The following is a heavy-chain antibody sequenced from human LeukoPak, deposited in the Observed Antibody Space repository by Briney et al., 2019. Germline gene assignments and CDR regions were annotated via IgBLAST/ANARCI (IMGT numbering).Heavy chain of an antibody. CDR1: GGSISSYY. Sequence: SETLSLTCTVSGGSISSYYWSWIRQPPGKGLEWIGYISYSGSTNYNPSLKSRVTISVDTSKNQFSLKLSSVTAADTAVYYCARLGPAAGTSFDYWGQGTLVTVSS. CDR3: ARLGPAAGTSFDY. J-gene: IGHJ4*02. D-gene: IGHD6-13*01. CDR2: ISYSGST. V-gene: IGHV4-59*08.